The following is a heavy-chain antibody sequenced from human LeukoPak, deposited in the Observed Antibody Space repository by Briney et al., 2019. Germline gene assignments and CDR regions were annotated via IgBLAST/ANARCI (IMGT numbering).Heavy chain of an antibody. V-gene: IGHV1-2*02. D-gene: IGHD3-9*01. CDR2: INPNSGGT. CDR3: ARAQSYYDILTGYYRSYGMDV. Sequence: WASVKVSCKASGYTFTGYYMHWVRQAPGQGLEWMGWINPNSGGTNYAQKFQGRVTMTRDTSISTAYMELSRPRSDDTAVYYCARAQSYYDILTGYYRSYGMDVWGQGTTVTVSS. J-gene: IGHJ6*02. CDR1: GYTFTGYY.